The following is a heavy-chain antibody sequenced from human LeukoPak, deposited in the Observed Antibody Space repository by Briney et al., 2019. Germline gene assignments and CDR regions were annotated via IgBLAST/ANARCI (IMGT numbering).Heavy chain of an antibody. V-gene: IGHV3-30*03. J-gene: IGHJ5*02. Sequence: GGSLRLSCAASGFTFSSYGMHWVRQAPGKGLEWVAVISYDGSNKYYADSVKGRFTISRDNSKNTLYLQMNSLRAEDTAVYYCARVLRGYSSGWIWFDPWGQGTLVTVSS. D-gene: IGHD6-19*01. CDR3: ARVLRGYSSGWIWFDP. CDR1: GFTFSSYG. CDR2: ISYDGSNK.